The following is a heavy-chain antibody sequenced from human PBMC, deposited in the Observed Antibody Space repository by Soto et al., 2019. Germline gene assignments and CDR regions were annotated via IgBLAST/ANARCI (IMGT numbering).Heavy chain of an antibody. CDR1: GFTFRSFT. Sequence: GGSLRLSCAASGFTFRSFTMNWVRQAPGKGLEWVSTISSNSAYIYYTDALRGRFTISRDNAKNSLHLQMNSLRAEDTVVYYCTRDASRDSSARGWFDPWDPGTLVTVSS. D-gene: IGHD6-13*01. CDR3: TRDASRDSSARGWFDP. V-gene: IGHV3-21*01. CDR2: ISSNSAYI. J-gene: IGHJ5*02.